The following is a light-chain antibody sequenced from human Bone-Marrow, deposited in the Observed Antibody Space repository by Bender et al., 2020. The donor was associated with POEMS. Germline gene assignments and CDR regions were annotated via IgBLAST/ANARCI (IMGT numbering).Light chain of an antibody. CDR3: CSYSGSNNVL. J-gene: IGLJ2*01. CDR1: SSDIGSYDL. Sequence: QSALTQPASVSGSPGQSITISCTGTSSDIGSYDLVSWYQQYPGKAPQLMIYDGTKRPSGVSNRFSGTKFGNTASLTISGLQAEDETDYYCCSYSGSNNVLFGGGTKLAVL. CDR2: DGT. V-gene: IGLV2-14*02.